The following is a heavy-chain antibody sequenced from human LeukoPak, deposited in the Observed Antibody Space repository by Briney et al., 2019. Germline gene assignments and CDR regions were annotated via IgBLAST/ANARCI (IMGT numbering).Heavy chain of an antibody. D-gene: IGHD6-13*01. CDR1: GGSFNGYY. J-gene: IGHJ1*01. CDR3: ASGYSSTWYPQH. CDR2: INHSGRI. Sequence: SETLSLTCAVYGGSFNGYYCSWIRQPPGKGLEWIGEINHSGRINYNTSLKSRVTISLDTSKNQFSLKLSSVTAADTAVYYCASGYSSTWYPQHWGQGTLVTVSS. V-gene: IGHV4-34*01.